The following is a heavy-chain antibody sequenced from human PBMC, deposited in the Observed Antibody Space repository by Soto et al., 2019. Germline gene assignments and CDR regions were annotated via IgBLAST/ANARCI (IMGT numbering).Heavy chain of an antibody. D-gene: IGHD6-13*01. CDR2: ISSYNGDT. CDR3: ARGIAAAGTGTDY. J-gene: IGHJ4*02. CDR1: GYTFTRSG. V-gene: IGHV1-18*01. Sequence: ASVKVSCKASGYTFTRSGISWVRQAPGQGPEWMGWISSYNGDTNYAQKFQGWVTMTRDTSISTAYMELSRLRSDDTAVYYCARGIAAAGTGTDYWGQGTLVTVSS.